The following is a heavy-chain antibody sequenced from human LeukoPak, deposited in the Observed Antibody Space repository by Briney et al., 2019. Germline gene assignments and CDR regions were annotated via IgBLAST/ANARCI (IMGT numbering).Heavy chain of an antibody. Sequence: GGSLRLSCAASGFTFSSYAMHWVRQAPGKGLEWVTFIRYDGITKYHADSVKGRFTISRDNPKNTVYLQMNSLRVEDTAIYYCAKDFRGYMDVWGKGTAVTVSS. CDR2: IRYDGITK. CDR1: GFTFSSYA. CDR3: AKDFRGYMDV. J-gene: IGHJ6*03. V-gene: IGHV3-30*02.